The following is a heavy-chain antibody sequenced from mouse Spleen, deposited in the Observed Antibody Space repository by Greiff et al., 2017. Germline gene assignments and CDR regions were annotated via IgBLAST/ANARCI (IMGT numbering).Heavy chain of an antibody. CDR1: GYTFTSYW. CDR3: ASCYYKYDGGGFDY. Sequence: QVQLQQPGAELVKPGASVKLSCKASGYTFTSYWMHWVKQRPGQGLEWIGMIHPNSGSTNYNEKFKSKATLTVDKSSTTAYMQLSSLTSEDSAVYYSASCYYKYDGGGFDYWGQGTTLTVSS. J-gene: IGHJ2*01. V-gene: IGHV1-64*01. D-gene: IGHD2-14*01. CDR2: IHPNSGST.